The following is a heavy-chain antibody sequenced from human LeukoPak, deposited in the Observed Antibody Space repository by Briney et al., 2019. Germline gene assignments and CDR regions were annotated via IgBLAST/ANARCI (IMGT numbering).Heavy chain of an antibody. Sequence: GGSLRLSCAASGFTFSDYYMSWIRQAPGKGLEWVSYISSSGSTIYYADSVKGRFTISRDNAKNSLYLQMNSLRAEDTAVYFCARETYDILTGRGAFDLWGQGTMVTVSS. CDR1: GFTFSDYY. CDR2: ISSSGSTI. J-gene: IGHJ3*01. D-gene: IGHD3-9*01. CDR3: ARETYDILTGRGAFDL. V-gene: IGHV3-11*01.